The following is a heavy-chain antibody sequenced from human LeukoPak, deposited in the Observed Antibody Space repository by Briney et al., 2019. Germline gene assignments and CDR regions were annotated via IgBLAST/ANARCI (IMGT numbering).Heavy chain of an antibody. V-gene: IGHV3-13*01. Sequence: GGSLRLSCAASGFTFSSYDMHWVRQATGKGLEWVSAIGTADDTYYPGSVKGRFTISRENAKNSLYLQMNSLRAGDTAVYYCAREDYYGSGSHYYGMDVWGQGTTVTVSS. CDR2: IGTADDT. CDR3: AREDYYGSGSHYYGMDV. CDR1: GFTFSSYD. J-gene: IGHJ6*02. D-gene: IGHD3-10*01.